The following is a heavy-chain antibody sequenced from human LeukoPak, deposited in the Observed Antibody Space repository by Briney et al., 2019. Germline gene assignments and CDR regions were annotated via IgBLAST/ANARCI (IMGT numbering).Heavy chain of an antibody. D-gene: IGHD3-3*01. CDR1: GGSFIDYY. Sequence: SETLSLTCAVYGGSFIDYYWSWLRQPPGKGLEWIGEIDHSGSTTYNPSLKSRVTISVDTSKNQFSLKLNSVTAADTAVYYGARGFSHWGQGTLVTVSS. V-gene: IGHV4-34*01. CDR3: ARGFSH. J-gene: IGHJ4*02. CDR2: IDHSGST.